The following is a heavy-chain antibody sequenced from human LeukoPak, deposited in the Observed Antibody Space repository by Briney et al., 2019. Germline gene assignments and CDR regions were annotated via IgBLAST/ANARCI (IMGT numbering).Heavy chain of an antibody. D-gene: IGHD1-26*01. Sequence: GGSLRLSCAASGFTFSSYSMNSVRQAPGKGLEWVSSISSSSSYIYYADSVKGRFTISRDNAKNSLYLQMNSLRAEDTAVYYCARELLGRRAWDYWGQGTLVTVSS. V-gene: IGHV3-21*01. CDR2: ISSSSSYI. CDR3: ARELLGRRAWDY. J-gene: IGHJ4*02. CDR1: GFTFSSYS.